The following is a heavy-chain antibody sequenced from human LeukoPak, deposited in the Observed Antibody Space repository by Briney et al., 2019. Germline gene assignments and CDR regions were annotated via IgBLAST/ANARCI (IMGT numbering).Heavy chain of an antibody. V-gene: IGHV4-61*02. D-gene: IGHD5-24*01. J-gene: IGHJ5*02. Sequence: SQTLSLTCTVSGGSISSGSYYWSWIRQPAGKGLEWIGRIYTSGSTNYNPSLKSRVTISVDTSKNQFSLKLSSVTAADTAVYYCARGPTKKERNWFDPWGQGTLVTVSS. CDR1: GGSISSGSYY. CDR3: ARGPTKKERNWFDP. CDR2: IYTSGST.